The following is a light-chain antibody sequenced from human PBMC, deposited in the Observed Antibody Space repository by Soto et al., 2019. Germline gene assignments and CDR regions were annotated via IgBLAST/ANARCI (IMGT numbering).Light chain of an antibody. CDR2: GAS. CDR3: QQYGSSPRT. Sequence: TQSPSTLSASAGERVTLSCRASQYIGSKLAWYQQKPGQPPRVLIHGASNRATGVPSRFSGSGSGTEFTLTISRLEPEDFAVYYCQQYGSSPRTFGGGTKVDIK. J-gene: IGKJ4*02. V-gene: IGKV3-20*01. CDR1: QYIGSK.